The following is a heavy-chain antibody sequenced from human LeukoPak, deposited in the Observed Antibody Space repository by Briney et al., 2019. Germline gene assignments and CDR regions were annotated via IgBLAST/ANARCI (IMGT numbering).Heavy chain of an antibody. CDR3: ARDMYSSSWSFDY. J-gene: IGHJ4*02. Sequence: GGSLRLSCAASGFTFSSYAMHWVRQAPGKGLEWVAVISYDGSNKYYADSVKGRFTISRDNSKNTLYLQMNSLRAEDTAVYYCARDMYSSSWSFDYWGQGILVTVSS. D-gene: IGHD6-13*01. CDR2: ISYDGSNK. V-gene: IGHV3-30-3*01. CDR1: GFTFSSYA.